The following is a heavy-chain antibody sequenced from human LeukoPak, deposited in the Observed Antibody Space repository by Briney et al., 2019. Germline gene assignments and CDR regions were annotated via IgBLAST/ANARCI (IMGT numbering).Heavy chain of an antibody. CDR3: ARQNYYDSSGPVNWFDP. CDR1: GGSISSSSYY. J-gene: IGHJ5*02. CDR2: IYYSGST. Sequence: TASETLSLTCTVSGGSISSSSYYWGWIRQPPGKGLEWIGSIYYSGSTYYNPSLKSRVTISVDTSKNQFSLKLSSVTAADTAVYYCARQNYYDSSGPVNWFDPWGQGTLVTVSS. D-gene: IGHD3-22*01. V-gene: IGHV4-39*01.